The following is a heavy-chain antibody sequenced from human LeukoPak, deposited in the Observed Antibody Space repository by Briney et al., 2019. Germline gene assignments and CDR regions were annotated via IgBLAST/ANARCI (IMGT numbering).Heavy chain of an antibody. D-gene: IGHD2-8*01. CDR1: EFTFSSYW. V-gene: IGHV3-74*01. CDR3: TRDVWGDRDNYFDC. Sequence: PGGSLRLSCAASEFTFSSYWMHWVRQAPGKGLVWVSRINSDGSTTSYADSVKGRFTISRDNAKNTLYLEMNNLRAEDTAVYYCTRDVWGDRDNYFDCWGQGTLVTVSS. CDR2: INSDGSTT. J-gene: IGHJ4*02.